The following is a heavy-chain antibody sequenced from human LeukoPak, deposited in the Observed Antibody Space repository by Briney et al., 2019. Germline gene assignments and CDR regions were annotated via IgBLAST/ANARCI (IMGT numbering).Heavy chain of an antibody. CDR1: GFTFSTYW. V-gene: IGHV3-7*01. Sequence: GGSLRLSCAASGFTFSTYWMSWVRQAPGKGLEWVATINQDGSEEYYVDSVKGRFTISRDNAKNSLYLQMNSLRAEDTALYYCARTYPGIAKAGTFDYWGQGTLVTVSS. CDR2: INQDGSEE. D-gene: IGHD6-19*01. J-gene: IGHJ4*02. CDR3: ARTYPGIAKAGTFDY.